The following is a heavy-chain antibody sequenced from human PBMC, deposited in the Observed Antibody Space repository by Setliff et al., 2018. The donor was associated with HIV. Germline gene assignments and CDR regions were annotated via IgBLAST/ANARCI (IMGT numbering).Heavy chain of an antibody. Sequence: PSETLSLTCAVYGGSFSDYYWSWIRQPPGKGLEWIGEINHSGSTSYNPSLKSRAAISVDTSKNQFSLKLSSVTAADTAVYYCARKGNVGGWFDPWGQGTLVTVSS. V-gene: IGHV4-34*01. CDR2: INHSGST. J-gene: IGHJ5*02. CDR1: GGSFSDYY. CDR3: ARKGNVGGWFDP. D-gene: IGHD3-16*01.